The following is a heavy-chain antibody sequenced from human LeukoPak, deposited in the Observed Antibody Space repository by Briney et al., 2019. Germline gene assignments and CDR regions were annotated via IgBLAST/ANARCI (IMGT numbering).Heavy chain of an antibody. D-gene: IGHD4-17*01. CDR3: ASSYGDYFYYYYGMDV. Sequence: GASVTVSCKASGYTFTSYYMHWVRQAPGQGLEWMGLINPSGGGTSYAQKFQGRVTMTRDTSTSTVYMELSSLRSEDTAVYYCASSYGDYFYYYYGMDVWGQGTTVTVSS. CDR2: INPSGGGT. V-gene: IGHV1-46*01. J-gene: IGHJ6*02. CDR1: GYTFTSYY.